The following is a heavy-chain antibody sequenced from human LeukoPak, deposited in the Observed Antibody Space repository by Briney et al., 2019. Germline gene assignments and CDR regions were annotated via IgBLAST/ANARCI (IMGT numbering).Heavy chain of an antibody. CDR2: IHHSGIT. V-gene: IGHV4-34*01. CDR1: GGSFSGYY. Sequence: PSETLSLTCAVYGGSFSGYYWSWIGQPPGKGLEWIGEIHHSGITNYNPSLKSRVTISIDTSKNHFSLKMTSVTAADTAVYYCARTITSNWFDPWGQGTLVTVFS. CDR3: ARTITSNWFDP. J-gene: IGHJ5*02.